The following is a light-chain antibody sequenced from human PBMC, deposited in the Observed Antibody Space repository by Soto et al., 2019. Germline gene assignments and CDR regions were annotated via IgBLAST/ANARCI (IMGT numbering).Light chain of an antibody. Sequence: DIQMTQSPASLPASVGDRVTITCRASQGISNELAWYQQIPGKAPKRLIYAVSSLQTGVPSRFSGSGSGTEFTLAISSLQPEDFATYYCLQHNTYPWTFGQGTKLEIK. V-gene: IGKV1-17*01. CDR2: AVS. CDR1: QGISNE. J-gene: IGKJ1*01. CDR3: LQHNTYPWT.